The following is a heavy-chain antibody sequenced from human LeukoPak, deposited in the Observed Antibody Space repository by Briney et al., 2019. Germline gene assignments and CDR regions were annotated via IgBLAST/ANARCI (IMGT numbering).Heavy chain of an antibody. J-gene: IGHJ6*03. Sequence: SETLSLTCAVYGGSFSGYYWSWIRQPPGKGLEWIGEINHSGSTNYNPSLKSRVTISVDTSKNQFSLKLSSVTAADTAVYYCASVRPTVTTLRRYYYYYYMDVWGKGTTVTVSS. CDR3: ASVRPTVTTLRRYYYYYYMDV. CDR2: INHSGST. CDR1: GGSFSGYY. D-gene: IGHD4-11*01. V-gene: IGHV4-34*01.